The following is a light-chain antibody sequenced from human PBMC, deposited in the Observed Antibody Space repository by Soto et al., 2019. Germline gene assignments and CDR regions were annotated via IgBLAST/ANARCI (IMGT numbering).Light chain of an antibody. CDR3: SSYSSSSILV. CDR1: SSDIGGFNY. V-gene: IGLV2-14*03. J-gene: IGLJ3*02. Sequence: QSALTQPASVSGSPGQSITISCTGTSSDIGGFNYVSWYQQPPGKVPKLLIYDVTNRPSGVSYRFSGSKSGNTASLTISGLQAEDEADYFCSSYSSSSILVFGGGTQLTVL. CDR2: DVT.